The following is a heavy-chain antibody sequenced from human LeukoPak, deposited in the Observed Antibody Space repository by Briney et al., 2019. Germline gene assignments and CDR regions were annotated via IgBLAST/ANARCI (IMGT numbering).Heavy chain of an antibody. CDR1: GFTFSSYA. Sequence: TGGSLRLSCAASGFTFSSYAMSWVRQAPGKGLEWVSAISGSGGSTYYADSVKGRFTISRDNSKNTLYLQMNSLRAEDTAVYYCAKFAGYCSGGSCYPAYDAFDIWGQGTMVTVSS. J-gene: IGHJ3*02. V-gene: IGHV3-23*01. CDR3: AKFAGYCSGGSCYPAYDAFDI. CDR2: ISGSGGST. D-gene: IGHD2-15*01.